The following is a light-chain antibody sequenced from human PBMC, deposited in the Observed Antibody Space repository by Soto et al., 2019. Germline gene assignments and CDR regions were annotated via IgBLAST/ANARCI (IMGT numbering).Light chain of an antibody. V-gene: IGKV1-5*01. CDR1: QSISSW. Sequence: DIQMTQSPSTLSASVGDRVTITCRASQSISSWLAWYQQKPGKAPKLLIYDASSLESGVPSRFSGSGSGTEVTITISSLQPDDFATYYCQQYNSYSGTFGQGTKLEIK. CDR2: DAS. J-gene: IGKJ2*01. CDR3: QQYNSYSGT.